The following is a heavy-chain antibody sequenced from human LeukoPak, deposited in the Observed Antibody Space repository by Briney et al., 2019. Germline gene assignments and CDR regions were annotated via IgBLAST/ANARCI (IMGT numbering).Heavy chain of an antibody. CDR2: INPNSGGT. V-gene: IGHV1-2*02. CDR3: ARGVGGNARWRNFDWSKKIPMRDYFDY. D-gene: IGHD3-9*01. CDR1: GYTFTDSY. Sequence: ASVKVSCKASGYTFTDSYMHWVRQAPGQGLEWMGWINPNSGGTNYAQKFQGRVTMTRDTSITTAYMDLSRLRSDDTAVYYCARGVGGNARWRNFDWSKKIPMRDYFDYWGQGTLVTVSS. J-gene: IGHJ4*02.